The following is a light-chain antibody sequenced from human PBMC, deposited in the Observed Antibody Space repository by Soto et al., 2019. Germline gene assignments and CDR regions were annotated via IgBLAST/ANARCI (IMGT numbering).Light chain of an antibody. J-gene: IGLJ2*01. Sequence: QSVLTQPPSASGTPGQRVTLSCSGGGSNIGTNSVNWYHHLPGTAPTLLIYNFSQRPSGVPDRFSGSKSGTSASLATSDLQSEDEADYYCAAWDDILNSVVFGGGTKLTVL. V-gene: IGLV1-44*01. CDR2: NFS. CDR3: AAWDDILNSVV. CDR1: GSNIGTNS.